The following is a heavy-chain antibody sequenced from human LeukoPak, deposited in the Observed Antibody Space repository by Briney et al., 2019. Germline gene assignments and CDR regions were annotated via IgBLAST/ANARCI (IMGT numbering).Heavy chain of an antibody. CDR3: VKPPEMATMQGDGFDV. D-gene: IGHD5-24*01. CDR2: VSSDGSSK. Sequence: QPGGSLRLSCAASGFIFSSYAIHWVRQAPGKGLKWVAVVSSDGSSKYYADSVKGRFTISRDNSKNTLYLRMNSLRVEDTAVYYCVKPPEMATMQGDGFDVWGQGTMVSVSS. V-gene: IGHV3-30-3*02. J-gene: IGHJ3*01. CDR1: GFIFSSYA.